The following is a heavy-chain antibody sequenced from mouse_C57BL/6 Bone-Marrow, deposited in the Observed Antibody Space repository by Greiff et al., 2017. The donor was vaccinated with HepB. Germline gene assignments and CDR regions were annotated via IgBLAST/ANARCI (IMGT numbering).Heavy chain of an antibody. CDR3: ARDEMGVYYFDY. D-gene: IGHD2-3*01. V-gene: IGHV5-4*01. CDR2: ISDGGSYT. J-gene: IGHJ2*01. CDR1: GFTFSSYA. Sequence: EVKLVESGGGLVKPGGSLKLSCAASGFTFSSYAMSWVRQTPEKRLEWVATISDGGSYTYYPDNVKGRFTISRDNAQNNLYLQMSHLKSEDTAMYYCARDEMGVYYFDYWGQGTTLTVSS.